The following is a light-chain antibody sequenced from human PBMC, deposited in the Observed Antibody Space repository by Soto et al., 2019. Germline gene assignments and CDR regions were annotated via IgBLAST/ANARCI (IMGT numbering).Light chain of an antibody. CDR3: QHDNNRPPLT. CDR1: QSVSSN. V-gene: IGKV3-15*01. CDR2: GAS. J-gene: IGKJ4*01. Sequence: EIVMTQSPATLSVSPGERVTLSCRATQSVSSNLAWYQQKVGQPPRLLIYGASTRAAGIPARFSGSGSGTEFTLTISDLRSEDFAVYYCQHDNNRPPLTCGGGTKVEV.